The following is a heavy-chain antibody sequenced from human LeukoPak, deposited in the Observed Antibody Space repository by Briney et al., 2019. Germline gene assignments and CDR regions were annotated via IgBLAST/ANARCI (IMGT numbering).Heavy chain of an antibody. CDR3: TRLGYYYGSGSPNQY. Sequence: GGSLRLSCAASGFTFSGSAMHWVRQASGKGLEWVGRIRSKANSYATAYAASVKGRFTISRDDSKNTAYLQMNSLRTEDTAVYHCTRLGYYYGSGSPNQYWGQGTLVTVSS. D-gene: IGHD3-10*01. V-gene: IGHV3-73*01. CDR2: IRSKANSYAT. CDR1: GFTFSGSA. J-gene: IGHJ4*02.